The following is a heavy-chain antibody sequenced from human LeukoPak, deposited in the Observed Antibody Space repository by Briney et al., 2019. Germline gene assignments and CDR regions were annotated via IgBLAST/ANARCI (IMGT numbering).Heavy chain of an antibody. V-gene: IGHV3-21*01. CDR2: IGTTANHI. Sequence: PGGSLRLSCAVSGFTFSDYNMNWLRQAPGKGLEWVSCIGTTANHIYYADSVMGRFTISRDNAKNSLYLQMNSLKVEDTAVYYCAREVVGATPDYRGQGTLVTVSS. D-gene: IGHD1-26*01. CDR3: AREVVGATPDY. CDR1: GFTFSDYN. J-gene: IGHJ4*02.